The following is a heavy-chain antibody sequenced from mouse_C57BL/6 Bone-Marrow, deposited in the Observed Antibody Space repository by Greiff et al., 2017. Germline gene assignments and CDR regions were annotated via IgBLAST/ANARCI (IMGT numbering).Heavy chain of an antibody. CDR3: ARSGTMFTTYYAMDY. CDR2: INPSNGGT. V-gene: IGHV1-53*01. CDR1: GYTFTSYW. J-gene: IGHJ4*01. Sequence: VQLQQPGTELVKPGASVKLSCKASGYTFTSYWMNWVKQRPGQGLEWIGNINPSNGGTNYNEKFKSKATLTVDKSSSTAYMQLSSLTSEDSAVYYCARSGTMFTTYYAMDYWGQGTSVTVSS. D-gene: IGHD2-2*01.